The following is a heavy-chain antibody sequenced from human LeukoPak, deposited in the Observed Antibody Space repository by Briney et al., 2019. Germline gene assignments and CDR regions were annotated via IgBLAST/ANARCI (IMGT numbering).Heavy chain of an antibody. J-gene: IGHJ4*02. D-gene: IGHD3-22*01. V-gene: IGHV3-23*01. CDR1: GFTFSSYA. CDR3: ARRAGDYSHPYDY. CDR2: INGSGDRT. Sequence: GGSLRLSCAASGFTFSSYAMSWVRQAPGKGLEWVSDINGSGDRTYYTDSVKGRFTISRDNSKNTLYLQMNSLRAEDTAVYYCARRAGDYSHPYDYWGQGILVTVSS.